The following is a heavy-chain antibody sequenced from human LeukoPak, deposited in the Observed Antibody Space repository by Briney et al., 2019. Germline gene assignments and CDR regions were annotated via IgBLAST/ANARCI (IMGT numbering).Heavy chain of an antibody. CDR2: ISSSSSYI. CDR3: AREDGDYGEYYFDY. CDR1: GFTFSSYS. D-gene: IGHD4-17*01. V-gene: IGHV3-21*01. Sequence: PGGSLRLSCAASGFTFSSYSMNWVRQAPGKGLEWVSSISSSSSYIYYADSVKGRFTISRDNAKNSLYLQMNSLRAEDTAVYYCAREDGDYGEYYFDYWGQGTLVTASS. J-gene: IGHJ4*02.